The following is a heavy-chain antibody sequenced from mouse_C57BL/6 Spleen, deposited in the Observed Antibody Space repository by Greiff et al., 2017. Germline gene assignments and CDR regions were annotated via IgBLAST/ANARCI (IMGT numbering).Heavy chain of an antibody. CDR3: ARKGGSSPYWYFDV. CDR2: IDPSDSYT. Sequence: QVQLKESGAELVMPGASVKLSCKASGYTFTSYWMHWVKQRPGQGLEWIGEIDPSDSYTNYNQKFKGKSTLTVDKSSSTAYMQLSSLTSEDSAVYYCARKGGSSPYWYFDVWGTGTTVTVSS. D-gene: IGHD1-1*01. V-gene: IGHV1-69*01. J-gene: IGHJ1*03. CDR1: GYTFTSYW.